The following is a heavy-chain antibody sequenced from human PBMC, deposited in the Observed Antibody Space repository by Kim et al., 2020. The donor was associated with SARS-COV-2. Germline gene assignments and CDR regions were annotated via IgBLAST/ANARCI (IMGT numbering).Heavy chain of an antibody. CDR2: T. Sequence: TNVNDSLKSRVTISLDAAKNQFSLKLRCVTAADTAVYYCARDKDFSFDYWGQGTLVTVSS. J-gene: IGHJ4*02. V-gene: IGHV4-59*12. CDR3: ARDKDFSFDY.